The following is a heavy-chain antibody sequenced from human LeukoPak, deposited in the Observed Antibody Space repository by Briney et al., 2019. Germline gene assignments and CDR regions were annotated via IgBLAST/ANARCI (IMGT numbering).Heavy chain of an antibody. CDR3: AKEGSRDGLQFGY. J-gene: IGHJ4*02. V-gene: IGHV3-7*03. Sequence: HPGGSLRLSCAASGFTFSSYWMSWVRQAPGKGLEWVANIKQDGSEKYYVDSVKGRFTISRDNAKNSLYLQMNSLRAEDTALYYCAKEGSRDGLQFGYWGQGTLVTVSS. CDR2: IKQDGSEK. CDR1: GFTFSSYW. D-gene: IGHD1-1*01.